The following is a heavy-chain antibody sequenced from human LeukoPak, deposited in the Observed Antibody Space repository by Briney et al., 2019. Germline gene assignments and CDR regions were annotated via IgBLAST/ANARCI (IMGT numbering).Heavy chain of an antibody. V-gene: IGHV3-23*01. CDR2: ISGSGGST. CDR3: AKGQYFDWPNPDY. CDR1: GLTFSASTYD. D-gene: IGHD3-9*01. Sequence: HPGGSLRLSCAASGLTFSASTYDMSWFRQAPGKGLEWVSGISGSGGSTYYADSVKGRFTISRDNSKNTLYLQMNSLRAEDTAVYYCAKGQYFDWPNPDYWGQGTLVTVSS. J-gene: IGHJ4*02.